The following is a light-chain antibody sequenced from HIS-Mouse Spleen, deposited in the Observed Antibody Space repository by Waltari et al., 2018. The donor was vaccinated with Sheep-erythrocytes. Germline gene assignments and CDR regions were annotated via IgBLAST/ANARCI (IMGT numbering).Light chain of an antibody. V-gene: IGKV3-11*01. Sequence: IVLTQSPATLSLSPGERAPLSCRSSQSVSSYLSWYQQKPGQAPRLLIYDASNRATGIPARFSGSGSGTDFTLTISSLEPEDFAVYYCQQYYSFPFTFGPGTKVDIK. J-gene: IGKJ3*01. CDR1: QSVSSY. CDR3: QQYYSFPFT. CDR2: DAS.